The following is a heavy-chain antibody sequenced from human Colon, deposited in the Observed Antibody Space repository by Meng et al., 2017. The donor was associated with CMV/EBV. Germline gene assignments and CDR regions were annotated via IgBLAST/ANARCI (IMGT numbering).Heavy chain of an antibody. D-gene: IGHD1-26*01. J-gene: IGHJ4*02. CDR1: GYTFTGYF. CDR3: ASLSGGDFDY. V-gene: IGHV1-2*02. Sequence: GLLVPSGAEGKKPGASVKVSCKASGYTFTGYFIYWVRQAPGQGLEWLGVINPITGGTNYAQKFQGRVTMTRDTSMNTAYMELSRLRSDDTAVYYCASLSGGDFDYWGQGTLVTVSS. CDR2: INPITGGT.